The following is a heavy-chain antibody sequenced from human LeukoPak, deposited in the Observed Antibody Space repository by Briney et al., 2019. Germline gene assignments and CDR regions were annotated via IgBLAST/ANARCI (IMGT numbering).Heavy chain of an antibody. CDR3: TRDQDQYYYDSEGY. CDR1: GFTFGDYA. J-gene: IGHJ4*02. Sequence: GGSLRLSCTASGFTFGDYAMSWFRQAPGKGLEWVGFIRSKAYGGTTEYAASVRGRFTISRDDSKSIAYLQMNSLKTEDTAVYYCTRDQDQYYYDSEGYWGQGTLVTVSS. V-gene: IGHV3-49*03. D-gene: IGHD3-22*01. CDR2: IRSKAYGGTT.